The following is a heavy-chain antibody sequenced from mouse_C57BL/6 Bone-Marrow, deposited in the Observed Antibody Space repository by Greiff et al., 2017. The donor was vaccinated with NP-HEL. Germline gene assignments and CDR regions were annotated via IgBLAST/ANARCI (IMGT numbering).Heavy chain of an antibody. Sequence: QVQLQQPGAELVKPGASVKLSCKASGYTFTSYWMHWVKQRPGQGLEWIGMIHPNSGSTNYNEKFKGKATLTVDKSSSTAYMHLSSLTSEDSAVYYCARGGGDLYFGYWGKGTTLTVSS. CDR3: ARGGGDLYFGY. V-gene: IGHV1-64*01. CDR1: GYTFTSYW. CDR2: IHPNSGST. J-gene: IGHJ2*01.